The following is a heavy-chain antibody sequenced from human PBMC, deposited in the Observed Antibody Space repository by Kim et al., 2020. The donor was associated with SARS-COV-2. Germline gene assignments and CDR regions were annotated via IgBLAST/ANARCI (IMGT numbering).Heavy chain of an antibody. V-gene: IGHV3-33*06. CDR2: IWYDGSNK. CDR3: AKDLFTISLGPGAGRSYYYYGMDV. CDR1: GFTFSSYG. D-gene: IGHD3-16*01. Sequence: GGSLRLSCAASGFTFSSYGMHWVRQAPGKGLEWVAVIWYDGSNKYYADSVKGRFTISRDNSKNTLYLQMNSLRAEDTAVYYCAKDLFTISLGPGAGRSYYYYGMDVWGQGTTVTVSS. J-gene: IGHJ6*02.